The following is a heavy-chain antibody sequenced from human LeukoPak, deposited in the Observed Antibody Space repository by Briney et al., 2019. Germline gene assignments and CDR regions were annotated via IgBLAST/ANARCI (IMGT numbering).Heavy chain of an antibody. CDR3: AREGVVGFWSGYAGL. CDR1: GGSISSGGYS. J-gene: IGHJ4*02. CDR2: IYHSGST. D-gene: IGHD3-3*01. Sequence: PSETLSLTCAVSGGSISSGGYSWSWIRQPPGKGLEWIGYIYHSGSTYYNPSLKSRVTMSVDTSKNQFSLKLSSVTAADTAVYYCAREGVVGFWSGYAGLWGQGTLVTVSS. V-gene: IGHV4-30-2*01.